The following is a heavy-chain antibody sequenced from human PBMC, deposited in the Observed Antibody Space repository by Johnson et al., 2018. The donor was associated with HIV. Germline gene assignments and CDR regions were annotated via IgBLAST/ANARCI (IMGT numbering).Heavy chain of an antibody. CDR2: ISSSGTAI. D-gene: IGHD3-3*01. CDR3: ARVAADRSGYYRDAFEL. CDR1: GFTFSDYY. J-gene: IGHJ3*01. Sequence: VQLVESGGGLAKPGGSLRLSCAASGFTFSDYYMSWIRQAPGKGLEWISYISSSGTAIYYADSVKGRFTISRDNAKNSLYLQMNSLRAEDTAVYYCARVAADRSGYYRDAFELWGQGTLVTVSS. V-gene: IGHV3-11*04.